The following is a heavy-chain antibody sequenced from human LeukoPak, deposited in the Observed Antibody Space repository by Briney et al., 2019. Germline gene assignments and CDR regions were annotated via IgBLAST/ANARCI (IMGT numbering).Heavy chain of an antibody. V-gene: IGHV3-48*03. CDR2: ISSSGSTI. Sequence: QPGGSLRLSCAASGFTFSSYEMNWVRQAPGKGLEWVSYISSSGSTIYYADSVKGRFTISRDNAKNSLYLQMNSLRAEDTAVYYCARESGYDYFDYWGQGTLVTVSS. CDR1: GFTFSSYE. J-gene: IGHJ4*02. CDR3: ARESGYDYFDY. D-gene: IGHD6-25*01.